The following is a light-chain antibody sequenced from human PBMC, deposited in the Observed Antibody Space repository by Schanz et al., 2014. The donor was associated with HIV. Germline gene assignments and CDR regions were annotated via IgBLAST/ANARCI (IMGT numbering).Light chain of an antibody. J-gene: IGKJ1*01. CDR2: AAS. Sequence: IQLTQSPSSLSASVGDRVTITCRASQGIGTYLAWYQQEPGKAPKPLIYAASSLQSGVPSRFSGSGSGTEFTLTISSLQPEDFATYYCLQHNSYPRTFGQGTKVEIK. V-gene: IGKV1-9*01. CDR3: LQHNSYPRT. CDR1: QGIGTY.